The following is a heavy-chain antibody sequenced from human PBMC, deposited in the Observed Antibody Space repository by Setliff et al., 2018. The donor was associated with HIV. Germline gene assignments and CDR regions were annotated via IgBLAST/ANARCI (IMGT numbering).Heavy chain of an antibody. CDR1: GGSISRYY. CDR2: IYYSGST. V-gene: IGHV4-59*01. J-gene: IGHJ4*02. CDR3: ARGPSLQTTLFDY. Sequence: PSETLSLTCTVSGGSISRYYWSWIRQPPGKGLEWIGYIYYSGSTNYNPSLKSRVTISVDTSKNQFSLKLTSGTAADTAVYYCARGPSLQTTLFDYWGQGTLVTVSS.